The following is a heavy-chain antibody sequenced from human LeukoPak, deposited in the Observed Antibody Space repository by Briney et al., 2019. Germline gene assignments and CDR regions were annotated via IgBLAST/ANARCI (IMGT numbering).Heavy chain of an antibody. CDR3: GVVIISASYYYYYMDV. Sequence: GSSVRVSCKASGATFSSYAISWVRQAPGQGLEWMGGINPIFGTANYAQKFQGRVTITTDESTCTASMELSSLRSEDTAVYYCGVVIISASYYYYYMDVWGKGTTVTVSS. D-gene: IGHD3-3*01. CDR2: INPIFGTA. J-gene: IGHJ6*03. V-gene: IGHV1-69*05. CDR1: GATFSSYA.